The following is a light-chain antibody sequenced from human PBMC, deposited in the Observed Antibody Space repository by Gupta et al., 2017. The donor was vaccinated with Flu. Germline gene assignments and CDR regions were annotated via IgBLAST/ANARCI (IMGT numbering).Light chain of an antibody. CDR1: RSSSNR. CDR2: KAS. CDR3: QQYDYYWT. J-gene: IGKJ1*01. V-gene: IGKV1-5*03. Sequence: VGDSITITCRPKRSSSNRLAWYQQKAGKPPKILIYKASTLDGGVPSRFSGSGSGTQFTLTISSLQPDDFATYYCQQYDYYWTFGQGTKVEI.